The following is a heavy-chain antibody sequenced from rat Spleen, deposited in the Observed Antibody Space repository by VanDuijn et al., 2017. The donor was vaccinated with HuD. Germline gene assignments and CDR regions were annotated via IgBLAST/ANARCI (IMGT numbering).Heavy chain of an antibody. J-gene: IGHJ2*01. D-gene: IGHD1-2*01. CDR2: IWGDGST. V-gene: IGHV2-77*01. CDR3: AEPISSYY. Sequence: QVQMKETGPGLVQTTQTLSVTCTVSGFSLTSYGVHWVRQAPGKGLEWLGIIWGDGSTNYNSSLKSRLRISRDTPKSQVFLTMNSLQTDDTAVYYCAEPISSYYWGQGVMVTVSS. CDR1: GFSLTSYG.